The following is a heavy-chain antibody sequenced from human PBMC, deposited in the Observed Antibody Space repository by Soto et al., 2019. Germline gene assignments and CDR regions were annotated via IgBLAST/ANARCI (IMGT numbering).Heavy chain of an antibody. Sequence: QVQVVESGGGGVQPGRSLRLSCAASGFTFSNYDMQWVRQAPGKGLDWVAVISYDGSIEYYSESVKGRFTMSRDNSENTVYLQMNSLRTEYTAGYFCGRDWVWFGAHPIDTWGQGTPVTVSS. D-gene: IGHD3-10*01. CDR2: ISYDGSIE. CDR1: GFTFSNYD. J-gene: IGHJ5*02. CDR3: GRDWVWFGAHPIDT. V-gene: IGHV3-30*03.